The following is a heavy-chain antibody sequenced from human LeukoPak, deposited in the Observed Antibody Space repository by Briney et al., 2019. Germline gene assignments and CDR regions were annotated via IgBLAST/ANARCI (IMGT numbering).Heavy chain of an antibody. J-gene: IGHJ6*03. V-gene: IGHV1-2*02. D-gene: IGHD3-16*02. CDR3: ARGPMITFGGVSVFMDV. CDR1: GYTFTGYY. CDR2: INPNSGGT. Sequence: GASVKVSCKASGYTFTGYYMHWVRLAPGQGLEWVGWINPNSGGTNYAQKFQGRVTMTRDTSNSTASMEPSRLRSDDRAVYYCARGPMITFGGVSVFMDVWGKGTTVTVSS.